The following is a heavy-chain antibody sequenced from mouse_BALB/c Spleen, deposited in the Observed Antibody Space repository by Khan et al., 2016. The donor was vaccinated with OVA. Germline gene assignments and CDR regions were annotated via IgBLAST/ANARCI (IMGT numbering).Heavy chain of an antibody. V-gene: IGHV1S81*02. J-gene: IGHJ3*01. Sequence: QVQLQQSGAELVKPGASVKLSCKASGYTFTSYYIYWVKQRPGQGLEWIGWINPSNGGTYFNEKFESKATLTVDKSSSTAFMQVRSLTSEDSAVYYCTGSGCAAFAYWGQGTLVTVAA. CDR3: TGSGCAAFAY. CDR2: INPSNGGT. D-gene: IGHD3-1*01. CDR1: GYTFTSYY.